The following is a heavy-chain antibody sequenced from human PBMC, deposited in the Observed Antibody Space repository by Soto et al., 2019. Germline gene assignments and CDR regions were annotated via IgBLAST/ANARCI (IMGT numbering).Heavy chain of an antibody. V-gene: IGHV3-7*01. D-gene: IGHD6-25*01. Sequence: GGSLRLSCAASGFTFSAYWMSWVRQAPGKGLEWVANIKQAGSEKYYVDSVNGRFIISRDDAKNSLFLQVNSLRVEDTAVYYCAREKRANGYFEYWGQGTLVTVSS. CDR1: GFTFSAYW. J-gene: IGHJ4*02. CDR3: AREKRANGYFEY. CDR2: IKQAGSEK.